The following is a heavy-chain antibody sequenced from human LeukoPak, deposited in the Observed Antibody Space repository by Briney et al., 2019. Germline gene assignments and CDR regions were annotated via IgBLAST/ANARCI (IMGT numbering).Heavy chain of an antibody. J-gene: IGHJ3*02. D-gene: IGHD6-6*01. CDR1: GGSISSSSYY. CDR3: ARLDGLVYSSSSWAFDI. CDR2: IYYSGGT. Sequence: SETLSLTCTVSGGSISSSSYYWGWIRQPPGKGLEWIGSIYYSGGTYYNPSLKSRVTISVDTSKNQFSLKLSSVTAADTAVYYCARLDGLVYSSSSWAFDIWGQGTMVTVSS. V-gene: IGHV4-39*01.